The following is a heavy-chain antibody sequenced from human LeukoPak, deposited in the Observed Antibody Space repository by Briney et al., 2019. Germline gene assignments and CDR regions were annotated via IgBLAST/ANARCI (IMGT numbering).Heavy chain of an antibody. J-gene: IGHJ4*02. CDR1: GYSFTSYW. V-gene: IGHV5-51*01. CDR3: ARGYYYDSSGYYFHYFDY. Sequence: GESLKISCKGSGYSFTSYWIGWVRQMPGKGLEWMGIIYPGDSDTRYSPSFQGQVTISADKFISTAYLQWSSLKASDTAIYYCARGYYYDSSGYYFHYFDYWGQGTLVTVSS. CDR2: IYPGDSDT. D-gene: IGHD3-22*01.